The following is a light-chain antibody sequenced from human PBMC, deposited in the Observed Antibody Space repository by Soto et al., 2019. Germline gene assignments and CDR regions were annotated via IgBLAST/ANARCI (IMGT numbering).Light chain of an antibody. Sequence: QSALTQPPSASGSPGQSVTISCTGTRSDVGGYNYVSWYQQHPGRAPKLMIYEVSKRPSGVPDRFSGSKSGNTASLTVSGLQTEDEADYYCSSYAGSNNQVFGTGTKVTVL. CDR1: RSDVGGYNY. CDR3: SSYAGSNNQV. J-gene: IGLJ1*01. CDR2: EVS. V-gene: IGLV2-8*01.